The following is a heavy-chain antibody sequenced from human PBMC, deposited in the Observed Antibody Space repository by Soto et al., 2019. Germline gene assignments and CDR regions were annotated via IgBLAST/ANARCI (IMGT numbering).Heavy chain of an antibody. CDR3: ARGLRVGIMSAYCMDV. J-gene: IGHJ6*03. CDR1: GYTFTSYD. CDR2: MNPNSGNT. V-gene: IGHV1-8*01. D-gene: IGHD3-3*01. Sequence: ASVKVSCKASGYTFTSYDINWVRQATGQGLEWMGWMNPNSGNTGYAQRFQGRVTMTRDTSISTAYMELSSLRSEDTAVYYCARGLRVGIMSAYCMDVWGKGTTVTVSS.